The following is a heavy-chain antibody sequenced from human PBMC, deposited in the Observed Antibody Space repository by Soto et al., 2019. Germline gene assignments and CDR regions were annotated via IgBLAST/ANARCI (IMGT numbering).Heavy chain of an antibody. CDR3: AREPMVRAAHGFDI. CDR2: INPNSVGT. V-gene: IGHV1-2*02. Sequence: ASVKVSCKASGYTFTGHYIHWVRQAPGQGLEGMGWINPNSVGTNYAQKFQGRVTMTRDTSISTAYMELSRLSSDDTAVYYCAREPMVRAAHGFDIWGQGTMVTVSS. CDR1: GYTFTGHY. J-gene: IGHJ3*02. D-gene: IGHD3-10*01.